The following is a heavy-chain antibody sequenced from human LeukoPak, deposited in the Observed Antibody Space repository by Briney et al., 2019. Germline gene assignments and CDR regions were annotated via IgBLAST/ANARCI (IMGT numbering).Heavy chain of an antibody. CDR3: ARKYYYDSSGYSPHAFDI. CDR2: IIPIFGMA. V-gene: IGHV1-69*04. Sequence: SVKVSCKASGGTLSSYAISWVRQAPGQGLEWMGRIIPIFGMANYAQKFQGRVTITADKSTCTAYMELSSLRSEDTAVYYCARKYYYDSSGYSPHAFDIWGQGTMVTVSS. D-gene: IGHD3-22*01. J-gene: IGHJ3*02. CDR1: GGTLSSYA.